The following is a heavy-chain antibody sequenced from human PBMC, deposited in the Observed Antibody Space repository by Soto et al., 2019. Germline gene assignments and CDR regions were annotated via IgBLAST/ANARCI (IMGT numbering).Heavy chain of an antibody. D-gene: IGHD6-13*01. V-gene: IGHV5-51*01. CDR1: GYSFTSYW. Sequence: GESLKISCKGSGYSFTSYWIDWVRQMPGKGLEWMGIIYPGDSDTRYSPSFQGQVTISADKSISTAYLQWSSLKASDTAMYYCARHAAAGSYYYYYYMDVWGKGTTVTVSS. CDR3: ARHAAAGSYYYYYYMDV. CDR2: IYPGDSDT. J-gene: IGHJ6*03.